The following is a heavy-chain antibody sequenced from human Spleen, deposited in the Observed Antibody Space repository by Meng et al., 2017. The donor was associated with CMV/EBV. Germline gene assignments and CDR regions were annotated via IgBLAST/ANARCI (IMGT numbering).Heavy chain of an antibody. Sequence: GESLKISCAASEFTFSNYAMSWVRQAPGKGLQWVSGISTSGGNTDYTDSVKGRFTISRDNSKNTLYLQMNSLRAEDTAVYYCARGHLQYSYGSSVYNWFDPWGQGTLVTVSS. V-gene: IGHV3-23*01. CDR1: EFTFSNYA. D-gene: IGHD5-18*01. CDR3: ARGHLQYSYGSSVYNWFDP. J-gene: IGHJ5*02. CDR2: ISTSGGNT.